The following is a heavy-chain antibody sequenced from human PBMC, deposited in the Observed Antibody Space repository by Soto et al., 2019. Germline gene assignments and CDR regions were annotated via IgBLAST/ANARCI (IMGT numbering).Heavy chain of an antibody. CDR2: IYWNDDK. CDR3: AHRPDDIGYFDY. CDR1: GFSLSSTGVG. V-gene: IGHV2-5*01. Sequence: QITLKESGPTLLKPTQTLTLTCSFSGFSLSSTGVGVGWIRQPPGKALEWVALIYWNDDKRYSPSLRSRLTITKDTSKNQVFLTVTNTHPVDTATYSCAHRPDDIGYFDYWGQGALVTVSS. D-gene: IGHD2-15*01. J-gene: IGHJ4*02.